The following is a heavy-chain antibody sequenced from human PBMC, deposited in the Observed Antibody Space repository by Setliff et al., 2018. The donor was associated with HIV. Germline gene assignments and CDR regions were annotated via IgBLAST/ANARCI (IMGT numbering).Heavy chain of an antibody. V-gene: IGHV1-2*02. D-gene: IGHD6-19*01. Sequence: ASVKVSCKASGYTFIDYFMHWVRQAPGQGLERMGWISPNNGDTNIPQRFRGRVTMTTDTSTSTAYMELRSLRSDDTAVYYCARDGYSSGWFLPYAEYFQHWGQGTLVTVSS. CDR1: GYTFIDYF. J-gene: IGHJ1*01. CDR3: ARDGYSSGWFLPYAEYFQH. CDR2: ISPNNGDT.